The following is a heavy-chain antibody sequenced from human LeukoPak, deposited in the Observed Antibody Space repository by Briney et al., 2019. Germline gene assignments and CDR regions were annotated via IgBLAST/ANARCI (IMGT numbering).Heavy chain of an antibody. CDR1: GGSFSDYY. Sequence: PSETLSPTCAVYGGSFSDYYWSWIRQPPGKGLEWIGEINHSGTTNYSPSRKSRVSISVDTSKNQFSLKLNSVPAADAAMYYCASHYSSGSYRYTGSFDSWGQGMLVNVSS. V-gene: IGHV4-34*01. D-gene: IGHD3-16*02. CDR2: INHSGTT. J-gene: IGHJ4*02. CDR3: ASHYSSGSYRYTGSFDS.